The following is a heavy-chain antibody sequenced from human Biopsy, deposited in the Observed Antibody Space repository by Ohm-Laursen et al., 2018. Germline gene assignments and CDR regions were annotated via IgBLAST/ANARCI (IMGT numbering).Heavy chain of an antibody. CDR2: IYYSGST. CDR1: GYSISTAYY. V-gene: IGHV4-59*01. CDR3: ARATNSTGWPYYYFYGMDV. J-gene: IGHJ6*02. Sequence: GTLSLTCSVSGYSISTAYYWAWIRQTPGKGLEWIGYIYYSGSTNYNPSLKSRVTISVDTSKNQFSLRLNSVTAADTAVYYCARATNSTGWPYYYFYGMDVWGQGTTVTVSS. D-gene: IGHD2/OR15-2a*01.